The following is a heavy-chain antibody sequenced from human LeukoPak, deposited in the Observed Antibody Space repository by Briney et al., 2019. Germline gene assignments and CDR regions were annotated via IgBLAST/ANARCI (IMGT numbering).Heavy chain of an antibody. V-gene: IGHV4-4*07. CDR3: ARVSIAARPPYGWFDP. D-gene: IGHD6-6*01. J-gene: IGHJ5*02. CDR2: IYTSGST. Sequence: PSETLSLTCTGSGGSISSYYWSWIRQPAGKGLEWIGRIYTSGSTNYNPSLKSRVTMSVDTSKNQFSLKLSSVTAADTAVYYCARVSIAARPPYGWFDPWGQGTLVTVSS. CDR1: GGSISSYY.